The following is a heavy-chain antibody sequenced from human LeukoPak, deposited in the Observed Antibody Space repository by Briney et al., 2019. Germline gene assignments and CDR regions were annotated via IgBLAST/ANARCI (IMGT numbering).Heavy chain of an antibody. CDR2: TSAYNGRT. Sequence: ASVKVSCKASGYTFINHGISWVRQAPGQGLEWLGWTSAYNGRTEYAPNFKDRVTMTTDTSTTTAYMELRSLTSDDTAVYYCGRWSPNPNDSWGQGTLVTVSS. D-gene: IGHD3-3*01. CDR3: GRWSPNPNDS. J-gene: IGHJ5*01. V-gene: IGHV1-18*01. CDR1: GYTFINHG.